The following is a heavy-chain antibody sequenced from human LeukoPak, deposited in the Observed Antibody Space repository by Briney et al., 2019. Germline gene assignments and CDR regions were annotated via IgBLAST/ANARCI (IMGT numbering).Heavy chain of an antibody. V-gene: IGHV3-23*01. D-gene: IGHD3-22*01. CDR2: ISGSGGST. J-gene: IGHJ5*01. CDR3: ATGYSDSLRSPLDS. Sequence: PGGSLRLSCAASGFTFSSHAMSWVRQAPGKGLEWDSAISGSGGSTYYADSVKGRFTISRDNSKNTLYLQMNSLRAEDTAVYYCATGYSDSLRSPLDSWGQGTLVTVSS. CDR1: GFTFSSHA.